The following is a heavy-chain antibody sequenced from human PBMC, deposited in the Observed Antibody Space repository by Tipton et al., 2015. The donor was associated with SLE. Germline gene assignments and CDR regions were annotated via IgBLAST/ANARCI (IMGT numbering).Heavy chain of an antibody. Sequence: TLSLTCAVYSGSFSGYYGSWIRQPPGKGLEWVGENNYSGRTNYNPSLKSRVAISADTFKRQFSLKLSSVTASDTAVYYCATRGSSSWYFFDYWGQGTLVTVSS. CDR1: SGSFSGYY. D-gene: IGHD6-13*01. V-gene: IGHV4-34*01. CDR3: ATRGSSSWYFFDY. J-gene: IGHJ4*02. CDR2: NNYSGRT.